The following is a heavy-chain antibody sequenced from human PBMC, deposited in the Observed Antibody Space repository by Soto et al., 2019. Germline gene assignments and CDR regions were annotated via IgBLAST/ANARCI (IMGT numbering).Heavy chain of an antibody. CDR3: ARDHRPPLVCLDV. CDR1: GFTFSSYG. Sequence: GGSLRLSCAASGFTFSSYGMHWVRQAPGKGLEWVAVIWYDGSNKYYADSVKGRFTISRDNSKNTLYLQMNSLRAEDTAVYYCARDHRPPLVCLDVWGQGTTVTVSS. V-gene: IGHV3-33*01. J-gene: IGHJ6*02. D-gene: IGHD3-16*01. CDR2: IWYDGSNK.